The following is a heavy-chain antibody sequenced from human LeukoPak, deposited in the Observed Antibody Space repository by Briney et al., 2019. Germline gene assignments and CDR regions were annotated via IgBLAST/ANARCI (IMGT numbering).Heavy chain of an antibody. Sequence: QAGGSLRLSCAASGFTFSSYAMHWVRQAPGKGLEWVAVISYDGSNKYYADSVKGRFTISRDNSKNTLYLQMNSLRAEDTAVYYCARDKTAMATDYYYYMDVWGKGTTVTVSS. V-gene: IGHV3-30-3*01. J-gene: IGHJ6*03. CDR1: GFTFSSYA. CDR3: ARDKTAMATDYYYYMDV. D-gene: IGHD5-18*01. CDR2: ISYDGSNK.